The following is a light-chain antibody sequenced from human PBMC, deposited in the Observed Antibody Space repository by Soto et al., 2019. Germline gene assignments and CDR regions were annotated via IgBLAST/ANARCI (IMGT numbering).Light chain of an antibody. J-gene: IGKJ4*01. CDR1: QSVSSSY. CDR2: GAS. V-gene: IGKV3-20*01. CDR3: QQYGSSPPLT. Sequence: EIVLTQSPGTLSLSPGERATLSCRASQSVSSSYLAWYQQKPGQDPKLLIYGASNRATGIPDRFSGSGSGTEFTLTISRMEPEEFAVYYCQQYGSSPPLTFGGGTKVEI.